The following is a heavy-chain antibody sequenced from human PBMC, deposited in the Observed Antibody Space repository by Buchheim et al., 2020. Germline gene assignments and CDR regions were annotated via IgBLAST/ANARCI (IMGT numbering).Heavy chain of an antibody. CDR1: GFTFSSYG. V-gene: IGHV3-30*18. J-gene: IGHJ6*02. CDR2: ISYDGSNK. CDR3: AKDLDIVVVPAAFGGMDV. D-gene: IGHD2-2*03. Sequence: QVQLVESGGGVVQPGRSLRLSCAASGFTFSSYGMHWVRQAPGKGLEWVAVISYDGSNKYYADSVKGRFTISRDNSKNTLYLQMSSLRAEDTAVYYCAKDLDIVVVPAAFGGMDVWGQGTT.